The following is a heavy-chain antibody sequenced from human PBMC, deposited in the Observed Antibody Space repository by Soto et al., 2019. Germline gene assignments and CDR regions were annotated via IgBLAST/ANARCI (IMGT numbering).Heavy chain of an antibody. CDR3: AKNTFVSSFYYYNY. V-gene: IGHV3-23*01. Sequence: GGSLRLSCAASGFTFSSYAMSWVRQAPGKGLEWVSDISGSGGSTYYADYVKGRFTISRDNSKNTLYLQMNSLRAEDTAVYYCAKNTFVSSFYYYNYWGQAALVTLPS. CDR2: ISGSGGST. D-gene: IGHD3-22*01. CDR1: GFTFSSYA. J-gene: IGHJ4*02.